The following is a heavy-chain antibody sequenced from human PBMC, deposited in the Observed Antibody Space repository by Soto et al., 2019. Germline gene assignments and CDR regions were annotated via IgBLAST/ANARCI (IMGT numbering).Heavy chain of an antibody. Sequence: QVQLVQSGAEVKKPGASVKVSCKASGYMFTNYGISWVRQAPGQGLEWMGWISARKGDTNYAQKLQGRVTLTTDTSTSTAYMDLRRLRSDDTAIYYCARAVSGQGYSSGYFEYFQYWGQGTLVTVFS. CDR2: ISARKGDT. J-gene: IGHJ1*01. D-gene: IGHD5-18*01. CDR3: ARAVSGQGYSSGYFEYFQY. CDR1: GYMFTNYG. V-gene: IGHV1-18*01.